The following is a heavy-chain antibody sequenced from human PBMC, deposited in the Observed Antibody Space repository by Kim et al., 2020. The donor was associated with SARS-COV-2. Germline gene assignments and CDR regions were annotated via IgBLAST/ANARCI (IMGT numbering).Heavy chain of an antibody. CDR2: IYYSGST. V-gene: IGHV4-39*01. J-gene: IGHJ5*02. D-gene: IGHD6-13*01. CDR1: GGSISSSSYC. CDR3: ARLDSSWIRSWFDP. Sequence: SETLSLTCTVSGGSISSSSYCWGWVRQPPGKGLEWIGSIYYSGSTYYNPSLKSRVTISVDTSQNQFSLKLSSVAAADTAVYYCARLDSSWIRSWFDPWGQGTLVTVSS.